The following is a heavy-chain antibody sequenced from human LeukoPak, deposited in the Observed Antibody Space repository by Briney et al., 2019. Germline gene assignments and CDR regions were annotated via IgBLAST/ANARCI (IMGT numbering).Heavy chain of an antibody. CDR3: ARGLSYGALDL. J-gene: IGHJ2*01. Sequence: SETLSLTCAVYGGSFSGYYWSWIRQPPGKGLEWIGEINHSGSTNYNPSLKSRVTISVDTSKNRFSLKLSSVTAADTAVYYCARGLSYGALDLWGRGTLVTVSS. CDR2: INHSGST. CDR1: GGSFSGYY. D-gene: IGHD4-17*01. V-gene: IGHV4-34*01.